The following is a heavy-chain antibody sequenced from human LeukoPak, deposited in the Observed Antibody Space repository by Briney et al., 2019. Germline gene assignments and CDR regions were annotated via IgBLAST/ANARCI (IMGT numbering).Heavy chain of an antibody. CDR2: ISYDGSNK. CDR3: ARDTIVGATDYGMDV. CDR1: GFTFSSYA. D-gene: IGHD1-26*01. Sequence: GGSLRLSCAASGFTFSSYAMHWVRQAPGKGLEWVAVISYDGSNKYYADSVKGRFTISRDNSKNTLYLQMNSLRAEDTAVYYCARDTIVGATDYGMDVWGQGTTVTVSS. V-gene: IGHV3-30-3*01. J-gene: IGHJ6*02.